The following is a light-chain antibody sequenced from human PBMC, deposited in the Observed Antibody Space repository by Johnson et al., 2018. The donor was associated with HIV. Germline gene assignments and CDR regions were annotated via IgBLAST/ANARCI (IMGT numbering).Light chain of an antibody. CDR2: DNN. Sequence: QSVLTQPPSVSAAPGQKVTITCSGSSSNIGNNYVSWYQQLPGTAPKLLIYDNNKRPSGIPDRFSGSKSGTSATLGITGLQTGAEADYHCGTWDSSLSAGGVVGTGTKVPFL. CDR1: SSNIGNNY. CDR3: GTWDSSLSAGGV. J-gene: IGLJ1*01. V-gene: IGLV1-51*01.